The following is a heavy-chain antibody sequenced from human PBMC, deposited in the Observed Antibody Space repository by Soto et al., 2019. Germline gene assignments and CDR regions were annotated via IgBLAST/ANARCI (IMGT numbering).Heavy chain of an antibody. CDR2: INHSGST. J-gene: IGHJ5*02. Sequence: QVQLQQWGAGLLKPSETLSLTCAVYGGSFSGYYWSWIRQPPGKGLEWIGEINHSGSTNYNPSLKSRVTISVDTSKNQFSLKLSSVTAADTAVYYCARGIITVIPNWFDPWGQGTLVTVSS. V-gene: IGHV4-34*01. CDR3: ARGIITVIPNWFDP. D-gene: IGHD4-17*01. CDR1: GGSFSGYY.